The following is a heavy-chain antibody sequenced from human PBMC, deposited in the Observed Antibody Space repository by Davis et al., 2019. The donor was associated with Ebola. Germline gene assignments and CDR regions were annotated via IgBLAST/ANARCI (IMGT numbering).Heavy chain of an antibody. CDR3: AKGNQAGYPTTFDY. CDR2: IQPDGSGE. V-gene: IGHV3-7*03. D-gene: IGHD3-9*01. Sequence: PGGSLRLSCANSGFIFSSHWMSWIRQAPGKGLEWVASIQPDGSGEYYVDSVKGRFTISRDNSKNTLYLQMNSLRAEDTAIYYCAKGNQAGYPTTFDYWGQGTLVTVSS. CDR1: GFIFSSHW. J-gene: IGHJ4*02.